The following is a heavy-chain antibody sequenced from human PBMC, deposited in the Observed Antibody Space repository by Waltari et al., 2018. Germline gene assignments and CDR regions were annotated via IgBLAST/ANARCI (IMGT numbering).Heavy chain of an antibody. J-gene: IGHJ4*02. CDR1: GFTFSRYG. CDR3: AKDRATMVRGVLHY. Sequence: VQLVASGGGVVQPGRSLRLPCAASGFTFSRYGLHWVRQATGKGLEWVAVRWYDGSNKYYADSVKGRFTISRDNSKNTLYLQMNSLRAEDTAVYYCAKDRATMVRGVLHYWGQGTLVTVSS. CDR2: RWYDGSNK. D-gene: IGHD3-10*01. V-gene: IGHV3-33*06.